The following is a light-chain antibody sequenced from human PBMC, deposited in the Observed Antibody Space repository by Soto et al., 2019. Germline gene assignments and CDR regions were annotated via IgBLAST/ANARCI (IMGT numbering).Light chain of an antibody. J-gene: IGKJ5*01. CDR2: GAS. V-gene: IGKV3-20*01. Sequence: ELVSTQSPGTLSLSPGQRPTLSCRASQSVSSSYLAWYQQKPGQAPRLIIYGASSRATGIPDRFSGSGSGTDFTLTISRLEPEDFAVYYCQQYGSSPGITFGQGTRLEIK. CDR3: QQYGSSPGIT. CDR1: QSVSSSY.